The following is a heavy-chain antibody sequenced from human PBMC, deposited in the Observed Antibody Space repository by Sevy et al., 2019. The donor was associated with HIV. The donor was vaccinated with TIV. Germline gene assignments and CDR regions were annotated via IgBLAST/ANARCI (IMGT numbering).Heavy chain of an antibody. CDR2: ISWSSRNI. V-gene: IGHV3-9*01. J-gene: IGHJ6*02. Sequence: GGSLRLSCAASGFPFNDHAMHWVRQVPGKGLEWVSGISWSSRNIGYAVSVKGRFTISRDNARHSLFLEMNSLRPEDTALYYCAKDINRGCDGVNCYPYYYYFYGLDVWGQGTTVTVSS. CDR3: AKDINRGCDGVNCYPYYYYFYGLDV. D-gene: IGHD2-21*01. CDR1: GFPFNDHA.